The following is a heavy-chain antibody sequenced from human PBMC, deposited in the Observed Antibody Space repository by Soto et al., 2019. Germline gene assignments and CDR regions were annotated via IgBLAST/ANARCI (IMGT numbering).Heavy chain of an antibody. J-gene: IGHJ5*02. CDR2: IIPIFGTA. D-gene: IGHD5-12*01. CDR1: GGTFSSYA. CDR3: ARESRWLHWFDP. Sequence: GASVKVSCKASGGTFSSYAISWVRQAPGRGLEWMGGIIPIFGTANYAQKFQGRVTITADKSTSTAYMELSSLRSEDTAVYYCARESRWLHWFDPWGQGTLVTVSS. V-gene: IGHV1-69*06.